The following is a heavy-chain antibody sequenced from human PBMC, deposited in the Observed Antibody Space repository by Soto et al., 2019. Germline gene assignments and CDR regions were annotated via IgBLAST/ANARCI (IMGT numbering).Heavy chain of an antibody. V-gene: IGHV4-39*07. CDR1: GGSISSCIYY. J-gene: IGHJ6*02. D-gene: IGHD6-19*01. CDR3: ARESSSGWSNHYDYGMDV. Sequence: SETLSLTCTVSGGSISSCIYYWGWIRQPPGKGLEWIGSIYYSGSTYYNPSLKSRVTISVDTSKNQFSLKLSSVTAADTAVYYCARESSSGWSNHYDYGMDVWGQGTTVTVSS. CDR2: IYYSGST.